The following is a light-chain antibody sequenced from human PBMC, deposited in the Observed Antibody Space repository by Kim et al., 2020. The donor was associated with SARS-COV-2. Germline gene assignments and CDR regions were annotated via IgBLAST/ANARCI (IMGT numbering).Light chain of an antibody. V-gene: IGKV3-11*01. Sequence: EIVLTQSPVTLSLSPGQRATLSCRASQYIDNWLAWYQQKPGQVPRLLIYDASNRATGIPARFSGSGSGTDFTPTISSLEPEDFAVYYCQHRRTWPLTFGQGTKLEI. J-gene: IGKJ2*01. CDR1: QYIDNW. CDR3: QHRRTWPLT. CDR2: DAS.